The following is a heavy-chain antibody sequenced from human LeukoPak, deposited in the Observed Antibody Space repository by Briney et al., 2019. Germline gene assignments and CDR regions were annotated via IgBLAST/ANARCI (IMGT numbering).Heavy chain of an antibody. D-gene: IGHD1-26*01. J-gene: IGHJ3*02. CDR2: IYTSGST. CDR3: AREMVGATISHDAFDI. V-gene: IGHV4-4*07. CDR1: GGSISSYY. Sequence: PSETLSPTCTVSGGSISSYYWSWIRQPAGKGLEWIGRIYTSGSTNYNPSLKSRVTMSVDTSKNQFSLKLSSVTAADTAVYYCAREMVGATISHDAFDIWGQGTMVTVSS.